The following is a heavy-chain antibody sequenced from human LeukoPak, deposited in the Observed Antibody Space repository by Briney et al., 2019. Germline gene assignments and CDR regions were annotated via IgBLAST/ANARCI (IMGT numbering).Heavy chain of an antibody. D-gene: IGHD3-10*01. CDR1: GYTFTSYY. CDR3: ARDPGGLVGDNYFDY. Sequence: ASVKVSCKASGYTFTSYYMHWVRQAPGQGLEWMGIINPSGGSTSYAQKFQGRVTMTRDTSTSTVYMELSSLRSEDTAVYYCARDPGGLVGDNYFDYWGQGALVTVSS. CDR2: INPSGGST. J-gene: IGHJ4*02. V-gene: IGHV1-46*01.